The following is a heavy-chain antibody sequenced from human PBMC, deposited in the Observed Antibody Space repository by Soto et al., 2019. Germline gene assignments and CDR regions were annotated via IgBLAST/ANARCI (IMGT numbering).Heavy chain of an antibody. Sequence: SETLSLTCTVSGGSISSYYWSWIRQPPGKGLEWIGYIYYSGSTNYNPSLKSRVTISVDTSKNQFSLKLSSVTAADTAVYYCARARGYGSGRGRHWFDPWGQGTLVTVSS. D-gene: IGHD3-10*01. CDR1: GGSISSYY. J-gene: IGHJ5*02. CDR2: IYYSGST. V-gene: IGHV4-59*01. CDR3: ARARGYGSGRGRHWFDP.